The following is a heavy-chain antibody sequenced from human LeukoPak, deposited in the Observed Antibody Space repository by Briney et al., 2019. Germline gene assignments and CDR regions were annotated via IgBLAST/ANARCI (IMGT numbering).Heavy chain of an antibody. CDR3: ARDMYYYDSSGYYYFDY. CDR2: IMPLFGTA. Sequence: GSSVKVSCKTSGGTFNNSAISWVRQAPGQGLEWLGGIMPLFGTAGYAQKFQGRVTITKDESTRTVYLELTSLTSDDTAVYYCARDMYYYDSSGYYYFDYWGQGTLVTVSS. D-gene: IGHD3-22*01. CDR1: GGTFNNSA. V-gene: IGHV1-69*05. J-gene: IGHJ4*02.